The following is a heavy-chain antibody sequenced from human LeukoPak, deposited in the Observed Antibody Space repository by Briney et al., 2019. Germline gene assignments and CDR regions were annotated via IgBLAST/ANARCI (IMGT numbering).Heavy chain of an antibody. CDR3: ARGIIAVAGTYDY. D-gene: IGHD6-19*01. Sequence: PSETLSLTCTVSGGSISSGGYYWSWIRQHPGKGLEWIGYIYYSGSTYYNPSLKSRVTISVDTSKNQFSLKLSSVTAADTAVYYCARGIIAVAGTYDYWGQGTLVTVSS. CDR2: IYYSGST. CDR1: GGSISSGGYY. J-gene: IGHJ4*02. V-gene: IGHV4-31*03.